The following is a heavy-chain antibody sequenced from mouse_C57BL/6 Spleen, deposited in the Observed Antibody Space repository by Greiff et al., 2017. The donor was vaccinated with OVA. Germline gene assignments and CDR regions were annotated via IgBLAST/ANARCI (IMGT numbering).Heavy chain of an antibody. Sequence: QVQLQQSGAELVKPGASVKLSCTASGYTFTSYWMPWVKQRPEQGLEWIGMIHPNSGSTNYTEKFKSQATLTVDKSSSTAYMQLSSLTSEDSAVYYCASWGGYDYDGAMDYWGQGTSVTVSS. CDR3: ASWGGYDYDGAMDY. J-gene: IGHJ4*01. D-gene: IGHD2-4*01. CDR2: IHPNSGST. CDR1: GYTFTSYW. V-gene: IGHV1-64*01.